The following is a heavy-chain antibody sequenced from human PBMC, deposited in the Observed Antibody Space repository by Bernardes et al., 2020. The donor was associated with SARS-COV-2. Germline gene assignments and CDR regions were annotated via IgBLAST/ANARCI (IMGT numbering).Heavy chain of an antibody. D-gene: IGHD2-15*01. CDR2: ISGSGGST. CDR1: GFTFNMYA. Sequence: GGSLRLSCAASGFTFNMYAMTWVRQAPGKGLEWVSGISGSGGSTYYADSVKGRFTISRDNSKNTLFLQMNSLRAEDTAVYYCAKCVVGYYAGDVWGQGTTVTVSS. CDR3: AKCVVGYYAGDV. V-gene: IGHV3-23*01. J-gene: IGHJ6*02.